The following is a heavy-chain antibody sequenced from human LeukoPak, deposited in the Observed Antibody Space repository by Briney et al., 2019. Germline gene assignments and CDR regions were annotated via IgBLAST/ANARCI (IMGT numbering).Heavy chain of an antibody. J-gene: IGHJ5*02. CDR1: GGSISSSSHY. V-gene: IGHV4-39*01. CDR2: IYDSGST. CDR3: ARHAWGSSWYYWFDP. Sequence: SETLSLTCTVSGGSISSSSHYWGWIRQPPGKGLEWIGSIYDSGSTYYNPSLKSRVTISVDTSKNQFSLKLASMTAADTVVYYCARHAWGSSWYYWFDPWGQGTLVTVSS. D-gene: IGHD6-13*01.